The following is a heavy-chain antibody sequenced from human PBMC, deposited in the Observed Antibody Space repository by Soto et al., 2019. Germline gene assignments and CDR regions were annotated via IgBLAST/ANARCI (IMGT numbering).Heavy chain of an antibody. Sequence: EVQLLESGGGLVQPGGSLRLSCAASGFTFSSYAMSWVRQAPGKGLEWVSAISGSGGSTYYADSVKGRFTISRDNSKNTLYLQMNSLRAEDTAVYYCARRRDPTVRYFDLWGRGTLVTVSS. CDR2: ISGSGGST. D-gene: IGHD4-17*01. J-gene: IGHJ2*01. CDR1: GFTFSSYA. V-gene: IGHV3-23*01. CDR3: ARRRDPTVRYFDL.